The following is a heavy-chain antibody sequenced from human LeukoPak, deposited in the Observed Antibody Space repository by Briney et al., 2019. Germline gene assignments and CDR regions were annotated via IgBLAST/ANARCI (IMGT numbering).Heavy chain of an antibody. CDR3: ARTFFASGNMSFDS. CDR2: IYPDDSES. Sequence: GESLKISCKGSGYSFTSYWIGWVRQMPGKGLEWMGVIYPDDSESRYSPSFQGQSSISVDKSISTAYLQWSCLKASDTAMYYCARTFFASGNMSFDSWGQGTLVTVSS. J-gene: IGHJ5*01. CDR1: GYSFTSYW. V-gene: IGHV5-51*01. D-gene: IGHD3-10*01.